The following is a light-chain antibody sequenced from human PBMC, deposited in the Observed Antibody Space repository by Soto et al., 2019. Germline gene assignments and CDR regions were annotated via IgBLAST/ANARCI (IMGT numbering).Light chain of an antibody. CDR1: QDIRNE. J-gene: IGKJ1*01. V-gene: IGKV1-6*01. Sequence: AIQMTQSPSSLSASVGARVTITCRASQDIRNELGWYQQKPGKAPKVLIYAASSLQSGVPSRFSGSVSGTDFTLTISSLQPEDCATYYCLQDYNYPRTFGQGTKVEI. CDR2: AAS. CDR3: LQDYNYPRT.